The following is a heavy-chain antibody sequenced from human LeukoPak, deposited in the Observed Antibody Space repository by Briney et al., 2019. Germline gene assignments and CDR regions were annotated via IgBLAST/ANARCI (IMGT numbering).Heavy chain of an antibody. V-gene: IGHV4-59*12. CDR3: ARAGPREYSGCDL. Sequence: PSETLSLTCTVSGGSISNYYWSWLRQPPGKGLEWIGHIYSTGSTNYNPSLKSRVTISVDTSKNQFSLKLSSVTAADTAVYYCARAGPREYSGCDLWGQGTMVTVSS. CDR1: GGSISNYY. J-gene: IGHJ3*01. CDR2: IYSTGST. D-gene: IGHD5-12*01.